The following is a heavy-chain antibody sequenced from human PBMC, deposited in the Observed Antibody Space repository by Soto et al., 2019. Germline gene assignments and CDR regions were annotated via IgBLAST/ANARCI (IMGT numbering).Heavy chain of an antibody. CDR1: GYTFTSYG. J-gene: IGHJ4*02. CDR3: ARAFPILRYFDWLSLTGFDY. CDR2: ISAYNGNT. Sequence: ASVKVSCKASGYTFTSYGISWVRQAPGQGLEWMGWISAYNGNTNYAQKLQGRVTMTTDTSTSTAYMELRSLRSDDTAVYYCARAFPILRYFDWLSLTGFDYWGQGTLVTVSS. D-gene: IGHD3-9*01. V-gene: IGHV1-18*01.